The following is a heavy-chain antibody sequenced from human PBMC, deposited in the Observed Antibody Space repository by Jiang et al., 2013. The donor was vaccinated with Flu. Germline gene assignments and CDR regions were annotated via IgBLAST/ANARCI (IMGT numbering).Heavy chain of an antibody. CDR3: ARLLYDFWSGYSPLNYYGMDV. D-gene: IGHD3-3*01. Sequence: VQLVESGPGLVKPSETLSLTCTVSGGSISSYYWSWIRQPPGKGLEWIGYIYYSGSTNYNPSLKSRVTISVDTSKNQFSLKLSSVTAADTAVYYCARLLYDFWSGYSPLNYYGMDVWGKGTTVTVSS. V-gene: IGHV4-59*08. CDR2: IYYSGST. J-gene: IGHJ6*04. CDR1: GGSISSYY.